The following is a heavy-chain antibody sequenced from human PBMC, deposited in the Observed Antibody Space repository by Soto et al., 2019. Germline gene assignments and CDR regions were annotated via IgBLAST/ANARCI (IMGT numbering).Heavy chain of an antibody. J-gene: IGHJ5*02. D-gene: IGHD2-15*01. CDR3: TQDFCTSGICPYNWFDP. V-gene: IGHV4-59*01. CDR1: GDGITDYY. Sequence: SETLSLTCTVSGDGITDYYWSWIRQPPGKGLEWIGYIYYSGHTNYNPSLEGRVTISVDTSRNHLSLTLRSVTAADTATYYCTQDFCTSGICPYNWFDPWGQGTLVTVSS. CDR2: IYYSGHT.